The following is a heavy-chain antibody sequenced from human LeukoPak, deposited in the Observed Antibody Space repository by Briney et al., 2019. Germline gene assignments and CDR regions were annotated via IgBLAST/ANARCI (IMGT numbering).Heavy chain of an antibody. Sequence: ASVKVSCKASGYTFTSYYMHWVRQAPGQGLEWVGIINPSGGSTSYAQKFQGRVTMTRDMSTSTVYMELSSLRFDDTVVYYCARGPRITIFGVVMANDAFDIWGQGTMVTVSS. CDR1: GYTFTSYY. J-gene: IGHJ3*02. V-gene: IGHV1-46*01. CDR3: ARGPRITIFGVVMANDAFDI. CDR2: INPSGGST. D-gene: IGHD3-3*01.